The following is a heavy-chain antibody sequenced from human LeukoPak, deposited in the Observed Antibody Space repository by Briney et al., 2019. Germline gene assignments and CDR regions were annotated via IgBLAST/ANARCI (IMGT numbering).Heavy chain of an antibody. J-gene: IGHJ4*02. V-gene: IGHV5-51*01. CDR3: ARRPAGAAGWFFDY. D-gene: IGHD6-19*01. CDR1: GYNFTTYW. Sequence: GEALKISCKASGYNFTTYWIARVRQMPGKGLECMGIIYPDDSDTRYSPSFQGQVSISADKSINTAYLQWSSLKAPDTAMYYCARRPAGAAGWFFDYWGQGALVTVSS. CDR2: IYPDDSDT.